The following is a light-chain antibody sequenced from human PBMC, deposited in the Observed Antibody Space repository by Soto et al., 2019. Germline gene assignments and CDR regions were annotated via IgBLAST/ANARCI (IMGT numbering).Light chain of an antibody. J-gene: IGLJ3*02. CDR1: SGDVLSYDG. V-gene: IGLV2-23*01. Sequence: QSALTQPASVSGSPGQSITISCTGPSGDVLSYDGVSWYQHHPGKAPKLLIYEGSKRTSGVSNRFSGPKSGHMASLTISGLHDEDEADYYCCLYAYDNGWLFVGGTKLTVL. CDR3: CLYAYDNGWL. CDR2: EGS.